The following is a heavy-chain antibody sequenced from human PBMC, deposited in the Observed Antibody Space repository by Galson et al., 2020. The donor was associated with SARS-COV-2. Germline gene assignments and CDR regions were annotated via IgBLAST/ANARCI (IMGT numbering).Heavy chain of an antibody. D-gene: IGHD3-3*02. CDR1: GFTFSDNY. V-gene: IGHV3-11*01. CDR3: VTFVRAPDS. J-gene: IGHJ5*01. Sequence: GGSLRLSCAASGFTFSDNYMGWIRQAPGKGLEYISHISGPGSITSYADSVRGRFTISRDNARNSLFLQLNSLRAEDTAVYYCVTFVRAPDSWGHGTQVTVSS. CDR2: ISGPGSIT.